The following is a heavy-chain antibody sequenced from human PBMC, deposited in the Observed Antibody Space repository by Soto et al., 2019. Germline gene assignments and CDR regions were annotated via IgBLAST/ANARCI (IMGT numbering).Heavy chain of an antibody. J-gene: IGHJ4*02. V-gene: IGHV4-39*01. CDR3: ARHNRHIVATIRTGVPDY. CDR2: IYYSGST. D-gene: IGHD5-12*01. CDR1: GGSISSSSYY. Sequence: QLQLQESGPGLVKPSETLSLTCTVSGGSISSSSYYWGWIRQPPGKGLEWIGSIYYSGSTYYNPSLKSRVTISVDTSKNQFSLKLSSVTAADTAVYYCARHNRHIVATIRTGVPDYWGQGTLVTVSS.